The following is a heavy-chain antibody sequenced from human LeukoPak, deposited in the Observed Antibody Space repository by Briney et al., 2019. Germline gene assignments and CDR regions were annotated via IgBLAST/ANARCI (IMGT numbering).Heavy chain of an antibody. D-gene: IGHD4-11*01. J-gene: IGHJ5*02. CDR3: ARIYSNYKNWFDP. V-gene: IGHV4-59*11. CDR1: GVSISSHY. Sequence: PSETLSLTCTVSGVSISSHYWSWIRQPPGKGLEWSGYIYYSGSTNYNPSLKSRVTISVDTSKNQFSLKLSSVTAADTAVYYCARIYSNYKNWFDPWGQGTLVTVSS. CDR2: IYYSGST.